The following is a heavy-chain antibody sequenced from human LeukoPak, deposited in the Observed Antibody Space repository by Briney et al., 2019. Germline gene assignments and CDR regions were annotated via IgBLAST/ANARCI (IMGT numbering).Heavy chain of an antibody. J-gene: IGHJ5*02. CDR3: ARALTLERITILKWFDP. CDR1: GGTFSSYA. V-gene: IGHV1-69*13. D-gene: IGHD3-3*01. CDR2: IIPIFGTA. Sequence: ASVKVSCKASGGTFSSYAISWVRQAPGQGLEWMGGIIPIFGTANYAQKFQGRVTITADESTSTAYMELSSLRSEDTAVYYCARALTLERITILKWFDPWGQGTLVTVSS.